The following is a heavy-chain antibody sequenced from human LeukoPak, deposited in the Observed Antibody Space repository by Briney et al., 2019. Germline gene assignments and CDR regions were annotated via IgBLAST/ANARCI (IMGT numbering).Heavy chain of an antibody. CDR3: TTDEDWNYARKDV. Sequence: GGSLRLSCAASGFTFSSYWMSWVRQAPGKGLEWVANIKQDGSEKYYVDSVKGRFTISRDNAKNSLYLQMNSLKIDDTAVYYCTTDEDWNYARKDVWGQGATVIVSS. CDR2: IKQDGSEK. V-gene: IGHV3-7*03. D-gene: IGHD1-7*01. J-gene: IGHJ6*02. CDR1: GFTFSSYW.